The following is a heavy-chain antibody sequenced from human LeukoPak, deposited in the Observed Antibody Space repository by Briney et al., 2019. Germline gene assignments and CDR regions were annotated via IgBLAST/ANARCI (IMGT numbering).Heavy chain of an antibody. Sequence: GGSLRLSRAASGFTFSSYAMSWVRQSPGKGLEWVSATSGGGGSTYYADSVKGRFTISSDDSKNTLYLLLKSLGAAAAAADYCSEVFDITTGYFDCWGQGTLVTVSS. CDR2: TSGGGGST. V-gene: IGHV3-23*01. CDR1: GFTFSSYA. J-gene: IGHJ4*02. D-gene: IGHD3-9*01. CDR3: SEVFDITTGYFDC.